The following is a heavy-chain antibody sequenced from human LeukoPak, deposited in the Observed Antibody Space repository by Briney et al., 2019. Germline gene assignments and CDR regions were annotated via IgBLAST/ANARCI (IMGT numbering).Heavy chain of an antibody. J-gene: IGHJ2*01. D-gene: IGHD3-22*01. CDR2: INHSGST. Sequence: PSETLSLTCAVYGGSFSGYYWSWIRQPPGKGLEWIGEINHSGSTNYNPSLKSRVTISVDTSKNQFSLKLSSVTAADTAVDYCSRRRTMRPELYWYFDLWGRGTLVTVSS. V-gene: IGHV4-34*01. CDR1: GGSFSGYY. CDR3: SRRRTMRPELYWYFDL.